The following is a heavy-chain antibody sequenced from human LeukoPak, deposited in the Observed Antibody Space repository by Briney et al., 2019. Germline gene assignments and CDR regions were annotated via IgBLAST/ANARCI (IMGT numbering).Heavy chain of an antibody. CDR2: TSYDGSNK. J-gene: IGHJ4*02. CDR3: AKDMGYTFGHAFDY. V-gene: IGHV3-30*18. D-gene: IGHD5-18*01. CDR1: GFTFTSYS. Sequence: GGSLRLSCAASGFTFTSYSMNWVRQAPGKGLEWVALTSYDGSNKYYADSVKGRFTISRDNSKNTLYLQMNSLRTEDTAMYYCAKDMGYTFGHAFDYWGQGTLVTVSS.